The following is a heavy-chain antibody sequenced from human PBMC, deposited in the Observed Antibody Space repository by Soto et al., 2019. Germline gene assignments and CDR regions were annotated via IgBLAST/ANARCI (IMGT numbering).Heavy chain of an antibody. J-gene: IGHJ4*02. Sequence: TLSLTCSVSGGSISSSYYYWGWIRQPPEKGLEWIGSIYYNGSTYYNPSLKNRVTISVDTSKNQFSLKLSSMTAADTAVYYCARHVDYYDSSGYYKGRSAFDYWGQGTRVTVSS. CDR2: IYYNGST. V-gene: IGHV4-39*01. CDR3: ARHVDYYDSSGYYKGRSAFDY. D-gene: IGHD3-22*01. CDR1: GGSISSSYYY.